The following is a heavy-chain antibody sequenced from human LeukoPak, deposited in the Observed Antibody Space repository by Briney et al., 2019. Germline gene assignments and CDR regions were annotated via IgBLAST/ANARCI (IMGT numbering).Heavy chain of an antibody. CDR1: GFTFSSYS. CDR2: ISSSSSYI. D-gene: IGHD3-10*01. J-gene: IGHJ3*02. V-gene: IGHV3-21*04. Sequence: GGSLRLSCAASGFTFSSYSMNWVRQAPGKGLEWVSSISSSSSYIYYADSVKGRFTISRDNAKNSLYLQMNSLRAEDTALYYCARHLGLWFGELLIPGAFDIWGLGTMVTVSS. CDR3: ARHLGLWFGELLIPGAFDI.